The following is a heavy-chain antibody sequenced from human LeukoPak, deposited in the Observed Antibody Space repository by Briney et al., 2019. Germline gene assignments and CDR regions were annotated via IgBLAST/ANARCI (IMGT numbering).Heavy chain of an antibody. CDR3: ARVYN. Sequence: GGSLRLSCAASGITVSNNYMSWVRQAPGKGLEWVSLIYSGGSTSYADSVRGRFTISRDSSKNTVYLQMDSLRVEDTAVYYCARVYNWGQGTLVTVPS. V-gene: IGHV3-66*01. CDR2: IYSGGST. J-gene: IGHJ4*02. D-gene: IGHD4-11*01. CDR1: GITVSNNY.